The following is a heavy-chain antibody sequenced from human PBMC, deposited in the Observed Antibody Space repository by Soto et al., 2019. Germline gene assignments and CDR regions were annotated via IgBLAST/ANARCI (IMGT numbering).Heavy chain of an antibody. CDR3: ASRISSSIITFGGSPARVIDY. D-gene: IGHD3-16*01. CDR2: ISYDGSNK. CDR1: GFTFSSYA. V-gene: IGHV3-30-3*01. J-gene: IGHJ4*02. Sequence: QVQLVESGGGVVQPGRSLRLSCAASGFTFSSYAMHWVRQAPGKGLEWVAVISYDGSNKYYADSVKGRFTISRDNSKNTLYLQMNRLRAEDTAVYYCASRISSSIITFGGSPARVIDYWGQGTLVTVSS.